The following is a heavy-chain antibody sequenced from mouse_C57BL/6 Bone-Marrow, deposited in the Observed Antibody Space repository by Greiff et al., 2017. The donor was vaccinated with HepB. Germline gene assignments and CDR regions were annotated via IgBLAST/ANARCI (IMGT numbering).Heavy chain of an antibody. V-gene: IGHV1-81*01. J-gene: IGHJ1*03. D-gene: IGHD1-1*01. CDR1: GYTFTSYG. Sequence: QVQLKESGAELARPGASVKLSCKASGYTFTSYGISWVKQSTGQGLEWIGEIYPRSGNTYYNEKFKGKATLTADKSSSTAYMELRSLTSEDSAVYFCARPITTVVAKPSYWYFDVWGTGTTVTVSS. CDR3: ARPITTVVAKPSYWYFDV. CDR2: IYPRSGNT.